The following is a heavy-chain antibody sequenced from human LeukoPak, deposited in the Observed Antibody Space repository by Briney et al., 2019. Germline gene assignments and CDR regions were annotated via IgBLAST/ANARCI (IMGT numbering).Heavy chain of an antibody. CDR3: ARDHEGASWYPPYYYYYYMDV. CDR1: GGSIGRYY. J-gene: IGHJ6*03. V-gene: IGHV4-59*01. D-gene: IGHD6-13*01. Sequence: PSETLSLTHNGSGGSIGRYYWSWIRQHQGKGLLWIGYIYYSGSTNYNPSLKSRVTISVDTSKNKFSLKLSSVTAADTAVYYCARDHEGASWYPPYYYYYYMDVWGKGTTVTVSS. CDR2: IYYSGST.